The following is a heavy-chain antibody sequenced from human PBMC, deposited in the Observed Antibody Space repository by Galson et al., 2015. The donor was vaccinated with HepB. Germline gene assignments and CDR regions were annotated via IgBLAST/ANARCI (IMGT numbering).Heavy chain of an antibody. CDR2: INTNTGNP. CDR1: GYTFTSYA. Sequence: SVKVSCKASGYTFTSYAMNWVRQAPGQGLEWMGWINTNTGNPTYAQGFTGRFVFSLDTSVSTAYLQISSLKAEDTAVYYCARDLVSGYDSGGGAFDYWGQGTLVTVSS. V-gene: IGHV7-4-1*02. D-gene: IGHD5-12*01. CDR3: ARDLVSGYDSGGGAFDY. J-gene: IGHJ4*02.